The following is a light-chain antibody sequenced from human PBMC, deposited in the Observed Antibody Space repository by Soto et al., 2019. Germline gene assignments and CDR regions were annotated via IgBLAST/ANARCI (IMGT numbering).Light chain of an antibody. CDR2: DNN. V-gene: IGLV1-51*01. Sequence: QSVLTQPPSVSAAPGQKVTISCSGSSSIVGNNFVSWYQQLPGTAPKLLIYDNNKRPSGIPDRFSGSKSGTSATLGITGLQTGDEADYYCGTWDSSLSAGGVFGGGTKVTVL. CDR3: GTWDSSLSAGGV. J-gene: IGLJ2*01. CDR1: SSIVGNNF.